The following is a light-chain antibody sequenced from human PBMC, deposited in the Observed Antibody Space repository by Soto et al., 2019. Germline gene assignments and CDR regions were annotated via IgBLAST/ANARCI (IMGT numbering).Light chain of an antibody. CDR2: GAS. J-gene: IGKJ1*01. CDR1: QSVDIS. CDR3: QQYRSWPRT. V-gene: IGKV3-15*01. Sequence: EIVLTQSPATLSVSPGALVILSCRASQSVDISLAWYQQKPGQAPRRLIYGASARATDMPGTFSGRGSGTEFTLTITSLRPEDVGVYYCQQYRSWPRTFGQGTKVDIK.